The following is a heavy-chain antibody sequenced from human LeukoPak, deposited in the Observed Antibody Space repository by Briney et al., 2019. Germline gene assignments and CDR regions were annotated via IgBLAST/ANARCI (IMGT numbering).Heavy chain of an antibody. D-gene: IGHD2-15*01. V-gene: IGHV3-74*01. CDR3: TIDRGYCNGGTCFPSGPADY. CDR2: INHDGSTA. CDR1: GFTFSNTW. J-gene: IGHJ4*02. Sequence: GGSLRLSCAASGFTFSNTWMHWLRQAPGKGLMRVSHINHDGSTATYADSVKGRFAISRDNAKSTLFLQMNSLRAEDTGVYYCTIDRGYCNGGTCFPSGPADYWGQGTLVTVSS.